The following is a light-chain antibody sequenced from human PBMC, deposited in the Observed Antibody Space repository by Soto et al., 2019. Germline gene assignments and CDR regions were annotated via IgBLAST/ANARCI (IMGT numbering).Light chain of an antibody. V-gene: IGLV2-8*01. CDR2: EVT. Sequence: QSALTQPPSASGSPGQSVTISCTGNSSDVGGYNYVSWYQHRPGKAPKLMIYEVTKRPSGVPDRFSGAKSGNTASLTVSGLQAEDEADYYCTSHAGTNSFPYVFGTGTKLTVL. J-gene: IGLJ1*01. CDR3: TSHAGTNSFPYV. CDR1: SSDVGGYNY.